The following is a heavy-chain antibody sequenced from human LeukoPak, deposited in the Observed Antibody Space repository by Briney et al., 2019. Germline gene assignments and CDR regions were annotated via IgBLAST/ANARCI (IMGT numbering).Heavy chain of an antibody. CDR3: ARGGGQHLATFDY. CDR2: INHSGST. V-gene: IGHV4-34*01. CDR1: GGSFSGYY. J-gene: IGHJ4*02. Sequence: SETLSLTCAVYGGSFSGYYWSCIRQPPGKGLEWIGEINHSGSTNYNPSLKSRVTISVDTSKNQFPLKLSSVTAADTAVYYCARGGGQHLATFDYWGQGTLVTVSS. D-gene: IGHD6-13*01.